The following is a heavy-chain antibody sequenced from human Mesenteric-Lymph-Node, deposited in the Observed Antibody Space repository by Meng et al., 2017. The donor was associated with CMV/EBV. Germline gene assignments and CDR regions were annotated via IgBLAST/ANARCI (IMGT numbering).Heavy chain of an antibody. CDR1: GFTFNSNA. Sequence: GESLKISCAASGFTFNSNAMSWVSQAPGKGLEWVSTISASGGYTYYADSVKGRFTISRDNAKNSLYLQMNSLRAEDTAVYYCARVYCSSTSCLIGGAFDIWGQGTMVTVSS. CDR3: ARVYCSSTSCLIGGAFDI. D-gene: IGHD2-2*01. CDR2: ISASGGYT. J-gene: IGHJ3*02. V-gene: IGHV3-23*01.